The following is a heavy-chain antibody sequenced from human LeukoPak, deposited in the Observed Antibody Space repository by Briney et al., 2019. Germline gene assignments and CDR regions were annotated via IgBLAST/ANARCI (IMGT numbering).Heavy chain of an antibody. CDR3: ARVVITARRNHYYYYMDV. V-gene: IGHV1-18*01. J-gene: IGHJ6*03. CDR1: GYTFTSYG. Sequence: ASVKVSCKASGYTFTSYGISWVRPAPGQGLEWMGWISAHNGNTDYAQKLQGRVTMTTDTSTSTAYMELRSLRSDDTAVYYCARVVITARRNHYYYYMDVWGKGTTVTVSS. CDR2: ISAHNGNT. D-gene: IGHD1-14*01.